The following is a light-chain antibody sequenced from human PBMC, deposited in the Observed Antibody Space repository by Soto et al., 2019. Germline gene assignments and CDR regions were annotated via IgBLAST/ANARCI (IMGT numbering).Light chain of an antibody. V-gene: IGKV3-15*01. Sequence: EIVMTQSPSTLSMSPGERATISCRASQSLSSSLAWYQQKVGQAPRLLIYGASTRATGIPARFSGSESGTEFTLTISSLQSEDVAFYYCQQYRNSPVTFGGGTKVDIK. CDR3: QQYRNSPVT. CDR1: QSLSSS. J-gene: IGKJ4*01. CDR2: GAS.